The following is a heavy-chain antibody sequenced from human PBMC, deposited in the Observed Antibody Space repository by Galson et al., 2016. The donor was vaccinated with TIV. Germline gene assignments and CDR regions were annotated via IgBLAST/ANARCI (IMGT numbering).Heavy chain of an antibody. J-gene: IGHJ6*02. Sequence: SLRLSCAASGFDVSRHYMSWVRQAPGKGLDWVSFIYSTGSTKYADSVKGRFTISKDSSENTVFLQMNSLRAEDTAVYYCARHLSAADYFGIGVWGQGTTVTVSS. D-gene: IGHD2-15*01. CDR1: GFDVSRHY. V-gene: IGHV3-53*01. CDR2: IYSTGST. CDR3: ARHLSAADYFGIGV.